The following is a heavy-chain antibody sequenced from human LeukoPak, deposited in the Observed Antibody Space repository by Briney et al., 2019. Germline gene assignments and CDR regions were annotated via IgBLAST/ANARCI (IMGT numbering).Heavy chain of an antibody. D-gene: IGHD2-15*01. V-gene: IGHV1-69*13. CDR3: ARYCSGGSCYATGGYYYGMDV. Sequence: SVKVSCKASGGTLSSYAISWVRQAPGQGLEWMGGIIPIFGTANYAQKFQGRVTITADESTSTAYMELSSLRSEDTAVYYCARYCSGGSCYATGGYYYGMDVWGQGTTVTVSS. CDR2: IIPIFGTA. J-gene: IGHJ6*02. CDR1: GGTLSSYA.